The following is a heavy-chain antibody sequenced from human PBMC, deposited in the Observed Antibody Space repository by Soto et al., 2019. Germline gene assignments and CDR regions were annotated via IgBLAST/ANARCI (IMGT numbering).Heavy chain of an antibody. J-gene: IGHJ4*02. D-gene: IGHD5-12*01. V-gene: IGHV1-2*02. Sequence: ASVKVSCKASGYTFTGYYIHWVRQAPGQGLEWMGWINPNNGDTNYAQKFQGRVTMTRDTSTSTAYMELSSLRFDDTAVYYCARHSGYDYVFDYWGQGTLVTVSS. CDR1: GYTFTGYY. CDR2: INPNNGDT. CDR3: ARHSGYDYVFDY.